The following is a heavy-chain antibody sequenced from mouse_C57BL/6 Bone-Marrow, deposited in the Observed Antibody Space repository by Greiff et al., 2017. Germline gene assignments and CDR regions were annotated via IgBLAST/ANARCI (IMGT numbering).Heavy chain of an antibody. CDR2: IRLKSDNYAT. V-gene: IGHV6-3*01. CDR1: GFTFSNSW. D-gene: IGHD6-1*01. Sequence: EVKVEESGGGLVQPGGSMKLSCVASGFTFSNSWMNWVRQSPETGLEWVAQIRLKSDNYATHYAESVKGRFTISRDDSKSSVYLQMTNLRAEDTGIYYCSCHLWGFAYWGQGTLVTVSA. CDR3: SCHLWGFAY. J-gene: IGHJ3*01.